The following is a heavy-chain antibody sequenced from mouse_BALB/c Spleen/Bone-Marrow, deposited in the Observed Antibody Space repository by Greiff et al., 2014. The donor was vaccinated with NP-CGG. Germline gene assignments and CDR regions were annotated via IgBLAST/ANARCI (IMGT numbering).Heavy chain of an antibody. Sequence: LVESGAELVKPGASVKSSCTASGFNIKDIYMHWVKQRPEQGLEWIGRIDPANGDTKYDPKFQGKATITADTSSNTAYLQLSSLTSEDTAVYYCARDYGPFDYWGQGTTLTVSS. J-gene: IGHJ2*01. D-gene: IGHD1-2*01. V-gene: IGHV14-3*02. CDR3: ARDYGPFDY. CDR1: GFNIKDIY. CDR2: IDPANGDT.